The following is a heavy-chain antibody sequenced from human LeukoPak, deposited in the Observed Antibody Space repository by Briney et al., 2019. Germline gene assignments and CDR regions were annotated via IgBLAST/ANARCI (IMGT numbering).Heavy chain of an antibody. Sequence: EASVTVSCKASGYTFTSYAMHWVRQAPGQRLEWMGWINAGNGNTKYSQKFQGRVTITRDTSASTAYMELSSLRSEDTAVYYCARDFTYYYGMDVWGQGTTVTVSS. CDR1: GYTFTSYA. J-gene: IGHJ6*02. CDR2: INAGNGNT. CDR3: ARDFTYYYGMDV. V-gene: IGHV1-3*01.